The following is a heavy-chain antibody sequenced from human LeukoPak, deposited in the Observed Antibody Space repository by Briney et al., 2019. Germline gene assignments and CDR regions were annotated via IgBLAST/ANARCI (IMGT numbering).Heavy chain of an antibody. V-gene: IGHV3-7*01. D-gene: IGHD1-1*01. CDR3: ARDTTVPQAYHYMDV. CDR1: GFTFSSYW. J-gene: IGHJ6*03. CDR2: IKQDGSEK. Sequence: GGSLRLSCAASGFTFSSYWMSWVRQAPGKGLEWVANIKQDGSEKYYVDSVKGRFTISRDNAKNSLYLQMNSLRAEDTAVYYCARDTTVPQAYHYMDVWGKGTTVTVSS.